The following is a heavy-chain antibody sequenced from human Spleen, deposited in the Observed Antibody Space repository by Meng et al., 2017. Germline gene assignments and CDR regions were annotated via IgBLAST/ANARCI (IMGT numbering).Heavy chain of an antibody. CDR1: GYTFPDYY. CDR2: INPKSGDT. Sequence: QLVQAGAEVKKLGASVKVPCKASGYTFPDYYLHWVRRAPGQGLEWMGRINPKSGDTHYAQKFQGRVTMTGDTSISTAYMELSGLRSDDTAMYYCARDEDISAAGKLFGDYWGQGTLVTVSS. J-gene: IGHJ4*02. V-gene: IGHV1-2*06. D-gene: IGHD6-13*01. CDR3: ARDEDISAAGKLFGDY.